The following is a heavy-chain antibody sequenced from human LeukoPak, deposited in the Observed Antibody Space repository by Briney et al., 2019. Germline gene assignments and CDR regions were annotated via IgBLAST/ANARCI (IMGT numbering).Heavy chain of an antibody. CDR3: ARGVGGSGSYYKPLDY. J-gene: IGHJ4*02. CDR2: IYTSGST. CDR1: GGSISSYY. Sequence: SETLSLTCTVCGGSISSYYWSWIRQPAGKGLEWIGRIYTSGSTNYNPSLKSRVTMSVDTSKNQFSLKLSSVTAADTAVYYCARGVGGSGSYYKPLDYWGQGTLVTVSS. D-gene: IGHD3-10*01. V-gene: IGHV4-4*07.